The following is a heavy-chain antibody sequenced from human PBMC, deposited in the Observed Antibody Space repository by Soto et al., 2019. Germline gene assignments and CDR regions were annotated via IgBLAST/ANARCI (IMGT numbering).Heavy chain of an antibody. J-gene: IGHJ6*03. CDR3: ARGYSSSRRLYYYYYMDV. D-gene: IGHD6-13*01. CDR2: IYYSGST. CDR1: GGSISSSSYY. V-gene: IGHV4-39*01. Sequence: SETLSLTCTVSGGSISSSSYYWGWIRQPPGKGLEWIGSIYYSGSTYYNPSLKSRVTISVDTSKNQFSLKLSSVTAADTAVYYCARGYSSSRRLYYYYYMDVWGKGTTVTVSS.